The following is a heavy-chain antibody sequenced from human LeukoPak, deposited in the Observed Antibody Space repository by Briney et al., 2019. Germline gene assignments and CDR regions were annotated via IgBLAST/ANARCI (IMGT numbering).Heavy chain of an antibody. V-gene: IGHV3-23*01. J-gene: IGHJ4*02. CDR3: AKPREGSGSYYKSFFDS. CDR2: ISGSGGDT. Sequence: GGSLRLSCAASGFTFSSYAMSWVRQAPGKGLEWVSVISGSGGDTNYADSVKGRFTIYRDNSKNTLYLQMNTLRAEDTAVYYCAKPREGSGSYYKSFFDSWGQGTLVTVSS. CDR1: GFTFSSYA. D-gene: IGHD3-10*01.